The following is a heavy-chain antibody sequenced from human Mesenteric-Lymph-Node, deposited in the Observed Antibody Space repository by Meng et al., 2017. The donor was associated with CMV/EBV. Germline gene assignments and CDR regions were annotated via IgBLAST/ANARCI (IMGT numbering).Heavy chain of an antibody. V-gene: IGHV3-23*01. CDR1: GFTFSSYA. CDR3: ARVKGSSGMDV. J-gene: IGHJ6*02. CDR2: ISGSGGST. Sequence: GESLKISCAASGFTFSSYAMSWVRQAPGKGLEWVSAISGSGGSTYYADSVKGRFTISRDNSKNTLYLQMNSLRAEDTAVYYCARVKGSSGMDVWGQGTTVTVSS.